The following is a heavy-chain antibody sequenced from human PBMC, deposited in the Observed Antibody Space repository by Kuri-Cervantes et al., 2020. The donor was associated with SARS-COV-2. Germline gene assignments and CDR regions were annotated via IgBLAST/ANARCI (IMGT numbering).Heavy chain of an antibody. CDR3: AWTYDFRSGSYYFDY. V-gene: IGHV2-26*04. J-gene: IGHJ4*02. Sequence: SGPTLVKPTETLTLTCTVSGFSLSNARMGVSWIRQPPGKALEWLAHIFSNDEKSYSTSLKSRLTISKDTSKSQVVLTMTNMDPVDTATYYCAWTYDFRSGSYYFDYWGQGTLVTVSS. CDR2: IFSNDEK. CDR1: GFSLSNARMG. D-gene: IGHD3-3*01.